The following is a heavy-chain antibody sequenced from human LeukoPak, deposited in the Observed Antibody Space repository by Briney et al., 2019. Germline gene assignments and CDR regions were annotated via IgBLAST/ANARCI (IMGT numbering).Heavy chain of an antibody. D-gene: IGHD3-10*01. J-gene: IGHJ4*02. CDR1: GFTFSNYA. CDR2: IGGRDGST. V-gene: IGHV3-23*01. Sequence: GGSLRLSCVASGFTFSNYAMSWVRQAPGKGLEWVSVIGGRDGSTYYADSVKGRFTISRDNSKNTLYVQMNSLRAEDTAVYYCAKGHYYGSGSLDYWGQGTLVTVSS. CDR3: AKGHYYGSGSLDY.